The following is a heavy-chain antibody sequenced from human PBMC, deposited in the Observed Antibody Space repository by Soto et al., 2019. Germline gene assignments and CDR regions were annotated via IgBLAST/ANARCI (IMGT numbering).Heavy chain of an antibody. CDR1: GGTFSSYT. Sequence: QVQLVQSVAEVKKPWSSVKVSCKASGGTFSSYTVSWVRQAPGQGLEWMGRIVPILGVPNYAQRFQVRVTINAEEDKNTAYMELSSLRSEDTAVYYCARDRYEYGSGSTIDYWGQGTLVTVSS. CDR3: ARDRYEYGSGSTIDY. CDR2: IVPILGVP. V-gene: IGHV1-69*08. J-gene: IGHJ4*02. D-gene: IGHD3-10*01.